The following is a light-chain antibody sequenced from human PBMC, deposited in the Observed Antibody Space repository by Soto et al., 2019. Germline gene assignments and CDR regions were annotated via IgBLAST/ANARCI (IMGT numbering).Light chain of an antibody. J-gene: IGKJ3*01. V-gene: IGKV3-20*01. CDR1: ESFASNY. CDR3: QHYGNSPPSVT. Sequence: EIVLTQSPGTLSLSQGEGATLSCRASESFASNYLAWYQQNPGQAPRLLIYGASSRATGIPVRFSGSGSGTDFTLTISRLEPEDFAVYYCQHYGNSPPSVTLGPGTKVDIK. CDR2: GAS.